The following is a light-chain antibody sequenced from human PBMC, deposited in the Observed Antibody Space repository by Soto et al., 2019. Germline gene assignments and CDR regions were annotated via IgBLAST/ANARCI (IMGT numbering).Light chain of an antibody. Sequence: QSVLTQPRSVSGSPGQSVTISCTGTSSDIGNYNYVSWYQQYPGKAPKLIIYDVSKRPSGIPDRFFGSKFGNTASLTISGLQAEDEADYYCCSYAGSNNVFGTGTKVTVL. CDR3: CSYAGSNNV. J-gene: IGLJ1*01. CDR2: DVS. V-gene: IGLV2-11*01. CDR1: SSDIGNYNY.